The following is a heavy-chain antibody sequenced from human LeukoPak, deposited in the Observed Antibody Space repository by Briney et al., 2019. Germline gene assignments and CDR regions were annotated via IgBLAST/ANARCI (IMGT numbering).Heavy chain of an antibody. J-gene: IGHJ4*02. CDR2: INPGSGGT. CDR1: GYTFTGYY. V-gene: IGHV1-2*02. D-gene: IGHD1-26*01. CDR3: AGGGTYAYFFDY. Sequence: ASVKVSCKASGYTFTGYYIHWVRQAPGQGLEWMGCINPGSGGTNYAQKFQGRVTMTRDTSITTAYMDLSSLSSDDTAMYYCAGGGTYAYFFDYWGQGTLVTVSS.